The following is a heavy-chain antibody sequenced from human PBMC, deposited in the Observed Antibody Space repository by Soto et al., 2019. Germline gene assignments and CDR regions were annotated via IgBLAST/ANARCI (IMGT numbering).Heavy chain of an antibody. CDR1: GFTFSSYA. D-gene: IGHD2-2*01. CDR2: ISYDGSNK. J-gene: IGHJ6*02. CDR3: AHERGVVGPAAIIWGKGGGMDV. V-gene: IGHV3-30-3*01. Sequence: QVQLVESGGGVVQPGRSLRLSCAASGFTFSSYAMHWVRQAPGKGLEWVAVISYDGSNKYYADSVKGRFTISRDNSKNTQYLHMNSRRVEDTAVYYCAHERGVVGPAAIIWGKGGGMDVWGQGTTVTVSS.